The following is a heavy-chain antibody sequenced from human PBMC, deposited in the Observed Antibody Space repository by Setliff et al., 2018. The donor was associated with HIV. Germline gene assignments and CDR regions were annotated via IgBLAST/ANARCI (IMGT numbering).Heavy chain of an antibody. J-gene: IGHJ1*01. CDR2: INAGSGKT. CDR3: ARDIGGWAETETEYFQY. CDR1: GYTFTYYA. D-gene: IGHD6-19*01. Sequence: GASVKVSCKASGYTFTYYAIHWVRQAPGQRLEWMGWINAGSGKTKYSQKFQGRVTITRDTSARTVYMDLVSLISEDTAVDYCARDIGGWAETETEYFQYWGQGTLVTVSS. V-gene: IGHV1-3*01.